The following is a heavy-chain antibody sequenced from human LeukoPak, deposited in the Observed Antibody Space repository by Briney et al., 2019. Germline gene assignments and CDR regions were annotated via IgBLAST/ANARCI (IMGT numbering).Heavy chain of an antibody. D-gene: IGHD3-22*01. CDR3: ARGDYDSSGYYYIY. J-gene: IGHJ4*02. Sequence: SETLSLTCTVSGGSISSYYWSWIRQPPGKGLEWIGYIYYSGSTNYNPSLKSRVTISVDTSKNQFSLKLSSVTAADTAVYYCARGDYDSSGYYYIYWGQGTLVTVSS. CDR2: IYYSGST. CDR1: GGSISSYY. V-gene: IGHV4-59*01.